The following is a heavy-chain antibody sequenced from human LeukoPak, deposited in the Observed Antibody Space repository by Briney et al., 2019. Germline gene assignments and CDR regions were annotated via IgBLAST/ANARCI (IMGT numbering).Heavy chain of an antibody. J-gene: IGHJ3*01. V-gene: IGHV4-4*07. CDR2: IYTSGNT. D-gene: IGHD6-19*01. CDR3: ARLAGTDAFDV. CDR1: GGSTSTYY. Sequence: PSETLSLTCTGAGGSTSTYYWSWIRQPAGKGREWIGRIYTSGNTNYNPSLKSRVTMSVDTSKYQFSLKLSSVTAADTAVYYCARLAGTDAFDVWGQGTMVTVSS.